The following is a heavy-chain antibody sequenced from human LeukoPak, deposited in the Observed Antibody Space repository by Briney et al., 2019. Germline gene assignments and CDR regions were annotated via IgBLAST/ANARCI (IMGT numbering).Heavy chain of an antibody. CDR1: GFTFSSYG. J-gene: IGHJ4*02. Sequence: PGGSLRLFCAASGFTFSSYGMHWVRQAPGKGLEWVAVISYDGSNKYYADSVKGRFTISRDNSKNTLYLQMNSLRAEDTAVYYCAKDLSSNSGYDGGSDYWGQGTLVTVSS. CDR2: ISYDGSNK. V-gene: IGHV3-30*18. D-gene: IGHD5-12*01. CDR3: AKDLSSNSGYDGGSDY.